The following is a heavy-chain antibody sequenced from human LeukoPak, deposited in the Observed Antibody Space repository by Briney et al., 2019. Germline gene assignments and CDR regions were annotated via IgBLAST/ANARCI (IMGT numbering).Heavy chain of an antibody. CDR2: IFSNGGST. CDR3: VKDGLAFCGGDCYSYFDY. Sequence: PGGSLRLSCSASGFTFSVYAIHWVRQAPGKGLEYVSTIFSNGGSTYYADSVKGRFTISRDNSKNTVSLQMSSLRAEDTALYYCVKDGLAFCGGDCYSYFDYWGQGTLVTVSS. D-gene: IGHD2-21*02. CDR1: GFTFSVYA. J-gene: IGHJ4*02. V-gene: IGHV3-64D*06.